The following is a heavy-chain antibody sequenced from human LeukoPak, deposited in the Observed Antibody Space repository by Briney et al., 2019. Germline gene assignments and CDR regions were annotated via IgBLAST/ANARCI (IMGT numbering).Heavy chain of an antibody. Sequence: PGGSLRLSCAASGLTFSSYAMHWVRQAPGKGLEWVAVISYDGSNKYYADSVKGRFTFSRDNSKNTLYLQMNSLRAEDTALYYCAKDWDDYYGSGSYFDYWGQGTLVTVSS. CDR3: AKDWDDYYGSGSYFDY. J-gene: IGHJ4*02. CDR1: GLTFSSYA. D-gene: IGHD3-10*01. CDR2: ISYDGSNK. V-gene: IGHV3-30*04.